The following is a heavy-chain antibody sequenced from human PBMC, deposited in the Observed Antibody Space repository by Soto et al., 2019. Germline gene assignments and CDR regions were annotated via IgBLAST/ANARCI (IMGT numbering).Heavy chain of an antibody. V-gene: IGHV1-18*01. CDR3: ARDLAGSGSYFTDY. CDR2: TSTFNGEA. CDR1: GYSFTSTG. J-gene: IGHJ4*02. Sequence: QVQLVQSGAEVKRPGASVKVSCKASGYSFTSTGISWVRQAPGQGPEWMGWTSTFNGEAKYAQKLQGRVTMTTDTSTTTAYMELRSLTSDDTAVYYSARDLAGSGSYFTDYWGQGTLVTVAS. D-gene: IGHD3-10*01.